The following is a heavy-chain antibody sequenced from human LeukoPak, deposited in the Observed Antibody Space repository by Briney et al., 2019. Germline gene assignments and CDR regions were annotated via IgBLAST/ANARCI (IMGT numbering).Heavy chain of an antibody. CDR1: GYIFTRYW. CDR3: ARLYDSSSAYYFDY. J-gene: IGHJ4*02. CDR2: IYPGDSET. Sequence: GESLKISCKGSGYIFTRYWIAWLRQMPGKGLEWMGIIYPGDSETRYSPSFQGQLTISADKSSNTAYLQWSSLKASDTATYHCARLYDSSSAYYFDYWGQGTLVTVST. V-gene: IGHV5-51*01. D-gene: IGHD6-6*01.